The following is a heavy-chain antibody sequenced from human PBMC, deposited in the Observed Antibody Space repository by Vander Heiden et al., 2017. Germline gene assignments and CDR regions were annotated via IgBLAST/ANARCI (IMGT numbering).Heavy chain of an antibody. D-gene: IGHD3-10*01. Sequence: EVQLVEPGGRLVQPGGSVRLSCAASGFTFSSYEMNWVRQAPGKGLEWVSYISSSGSTIYYADSVKGRFTISRDNAKNSLYLQMNSLRAEDTAVYYCARDRFLVDPAYYYGSGSYYELDYYYYGMDVWGQGTTVTVSS. J-gene: IGHJ6*02. CDR1: GFTFSSYE. CDR2: ISSSGSTI. CDR3: ARDRFLVDPAYYYGSGSYYELDYYYYGMDV. V-gene: IGHV3-48*03.